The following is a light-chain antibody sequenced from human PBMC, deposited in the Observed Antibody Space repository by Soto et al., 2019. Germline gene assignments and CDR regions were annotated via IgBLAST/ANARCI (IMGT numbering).Light chain of an antibody. V-gene: IGLV2-14*01. CDR1: SSDVGGYNY. CDR3: SSYTSSRAYV. CDR2: EVS. Sequence: QSVLTQPASVSGSPGQSITISCTGTSSDVGGYNYVSWYQQQSGKAPKLMIHEVSNRPSGVSNRFSGSKSGNTASLTISGLQAEDEADYYCSSYTSSRAYVFGIGTQVTVL. J-gene: IGLJ1*01.